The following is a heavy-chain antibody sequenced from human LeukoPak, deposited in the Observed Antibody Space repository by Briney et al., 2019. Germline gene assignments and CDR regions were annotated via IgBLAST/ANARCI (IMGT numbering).Heavy chain of an antibody. V-gene: IGHV3-48*01. J-gene: IGHJ4*02. Sequence: GGSLRLSCAASGFTFTDYSMNWVRQAQGKGLEWISYIGIDSGNTNYADSVKGRFTISGDKAKNSLYLQMNSLRVEDTAVYYCARDYKYAFDNWGQGTLVTVSS. CDR2: IGIDSGNT. CDR3: ARDYKYAFDN. D-gene: IGHD5-24*01. CDR1: GFTFTDYS.